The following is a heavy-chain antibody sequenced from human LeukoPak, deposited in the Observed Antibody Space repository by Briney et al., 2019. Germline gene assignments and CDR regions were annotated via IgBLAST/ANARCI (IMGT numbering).Heavy chain of an antibody. CDR1: GYTFTSYD. CDR2: MNPNSGNT. J-gene: IGHJ4*02. CDR3: ARAGGVPLGVHLEGMNDY. D-gene: IGHD2-8*01. V-gene: IGHV1-8*03. Sequence: ASVKVSCKASGYTFTSYDINWVRQATGQGLEWMGWMNPNSGNTGYAQKFQGRVTITRNTSISTAYMELGSLRSEDTAVYYCARAGGVPLGVHLEGMNDYWGQGTLVTVSS.